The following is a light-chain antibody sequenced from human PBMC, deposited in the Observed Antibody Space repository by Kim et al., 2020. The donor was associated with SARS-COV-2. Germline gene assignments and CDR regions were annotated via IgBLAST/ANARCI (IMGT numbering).Light chain of an antibody. CDR1: QGIASW. CDR2: AAS. Sequence: DVQMTQSPSYVSASVGDMITITCRASQGIASWLAWYQQKPGKAPKLLIYAASALQSGVSSRFSGSGSGREFTLTIRSLQPEDVATYFCQQSNNLPNTFGQGTRLEIK. J-gene: IGKJ5*01. CDR3: QQSNNLPNT. V-gene: IGKV1-12*01.